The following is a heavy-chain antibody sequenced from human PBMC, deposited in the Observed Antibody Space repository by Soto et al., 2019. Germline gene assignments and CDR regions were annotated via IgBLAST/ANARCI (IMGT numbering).Heavy chain of an antibody. V-gene: IGHV4-30-4*01. CDR1: GGSIRGGDYY. CDR3: ARVYGEIFAY. CDR2: IYYSGST. J-gene: IGHJ4*02. D-gene: IGHD4-17*01. Sequence: SETLSLTSTVSGGSIRGGDYYWSWIRQPPGKGLEWIGYIYYSGSTYYNPSLKSRVTISVDTSKNQFSLKLSSVTAADTAVYYCARVYGEIFAYWGQGTLVPVTP.